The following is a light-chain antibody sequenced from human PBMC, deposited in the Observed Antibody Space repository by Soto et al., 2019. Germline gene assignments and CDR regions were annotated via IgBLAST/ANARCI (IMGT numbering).Light chain of an antibody. Sequence: QSALTQSASVSGSPGQSITISCTGSSSDVGGYNYVSWYQQHPGKAPKLMIYEVTNRPSGVSRRFSGSKSGNTASLTISGPQAEDEADYYCSSYTSSSTLVFGGGTKLTVL. CDR2: EVT. V-gene: IGLV2-14*01. CDR3: SSYTSSSTLV. J-gene: IGLJ2*01. CDR1: SSDVGGYNY.